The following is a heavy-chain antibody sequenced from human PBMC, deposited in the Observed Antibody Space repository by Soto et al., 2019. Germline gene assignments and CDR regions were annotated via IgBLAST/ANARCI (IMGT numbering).Heavy chain of an antibody. D-gene: IGHD2-8*01. V-gene: IGHV1-46*03. Sequence: ASVKVSCKASGYTFTSYYMHWVRQAPGQGLEWMGIINPSGGSTSYAQKFQGRVTMTRDTSTSTVYMELSSLRSEDTAVYYCARVYCTNGVCYRVFDYWGQGTLVTVSS. CDR3: ARVYCTNGVCYRVFDY. J-gene: IGHJ4*02. CDR1: GYTFTSYY. CDR2: INPSGGST.